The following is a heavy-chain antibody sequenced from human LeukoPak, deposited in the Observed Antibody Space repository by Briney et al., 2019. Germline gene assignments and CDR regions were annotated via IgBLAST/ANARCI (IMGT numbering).Heavy chain of an antibody. Sequence: PSETLSLTCTVSGASISSSSYYWGWIRLPPGKGLEWFGSIYYSGSTYYNPSLKSRVTISVDTSKNQFSLKLSSVTGADTAVYYCARHRAVSVVGNFYFAYWGQGTLVTVSS. CDR2: IYYSGST. J-gene: IGHJ4*02. CDR3: ARHRAVSVVGNFYFAY. D-gene: IGHD1-26*01. CDR1: GASISSSSYY. V-gene: IGHV4-39*01.